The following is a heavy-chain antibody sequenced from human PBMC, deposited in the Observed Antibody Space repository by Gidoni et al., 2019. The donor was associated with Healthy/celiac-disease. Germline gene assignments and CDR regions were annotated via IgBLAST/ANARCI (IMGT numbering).Heavy chain of an antibody. J-gene: IGHJ4*02. CDR2: IYYSGST. Sequence: QVQLQESGPVLVKPSQTLSLTCPVSGGSIISGDYYWSWIRQPPGKGLEWIGYIYYSGSTYYNPSLKSRVTISVDTSKNQFSLKLSSVTDADTAVYYCARDRGGWWPKYYFDYWGQGTLVTVSS. V-gene: IGHV4-30-4*01. CDR3: ARDRGGWWPKYYFDY. CDR1: GGSIISGDYY. D-gene: IGHD2-15*01.